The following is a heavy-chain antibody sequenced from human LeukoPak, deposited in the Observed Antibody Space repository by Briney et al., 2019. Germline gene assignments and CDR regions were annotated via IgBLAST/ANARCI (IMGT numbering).Heavy chain of an antibody. CDR1: GYSFTSYW. J-gene: IGHJ4*02. Sequence: GESLKISCKGSGYSFTSYWIGWVRQMPGKGLEWMGIIYPGDSDTRYSPSFQGQVTISADKSLSTAYLQWSSLKASDTAMYYCARRSCGRTSCYTGVDYWGQGTLVTVSS. CDR3: ARRSCGRTSCYTGVDY. CDR2: IYPGDSDT. D-gene: IGHD2-2*02. V-gene: IGHV5-51*01.